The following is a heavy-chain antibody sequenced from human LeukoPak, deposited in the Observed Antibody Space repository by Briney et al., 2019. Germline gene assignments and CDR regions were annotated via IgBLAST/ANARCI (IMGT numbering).Heavy chain of an antibody. V-gene: IGHV3-48*03. CDR3: ARGGNWFDP. CDR1: GFTFSHYG. CDR2: IGSSGDTT. J-gene: IGHJ5*02. Sequence: GGSLRLSCASSGFTFSHYGMNWVRQAPGKGLEWISYIGSSGDTTYYADSVKGRFTISRDSAKRSLHLEMNSLRVEDTGVYYCARGGNWFDPWGQGTRVTVSS.